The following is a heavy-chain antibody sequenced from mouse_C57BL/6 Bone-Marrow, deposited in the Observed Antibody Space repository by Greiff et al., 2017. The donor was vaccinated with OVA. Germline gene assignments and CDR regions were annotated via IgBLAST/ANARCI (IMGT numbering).Heavy chain of an antibody. V-gene: IGHV1-19*01. CDR2: INPYNGGT. J-gene: IGHJ2*01. CDR1: GYTFTDYY. Sequence: EVQGVESGPVLVKPGASVKMSCKASGYTFTDYYMNWVKQSHGKSLEWIGVINPYNGGTSYNQKFKGKATLTVDKSSSTAYMELNSLTSEDSAVYYCARFGLDYWGQGTTLTVSS. CDR3: ARFGLDY.